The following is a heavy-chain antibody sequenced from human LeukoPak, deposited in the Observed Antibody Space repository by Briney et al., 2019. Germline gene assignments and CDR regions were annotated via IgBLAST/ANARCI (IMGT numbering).Heavy chain of an antibody. CDR1: GYTFTSYY. CDR3: ARVTGGRYCSTTSCYMRGWFDP. CDR2: INPTGDST. V-gene: IGHV1-46*01. J-gene: IGHJ5*02. D-gene: IGHD2-2*02. Sequence: ASVKVSCKASGYTFTSYYMHWVRQAPGQGLEWMGLINPTGDSTGYAQKFQGRVTMTRDMSTSTDYLELSSLRSEDTAIYYCARVTGGRYCSTTSCYMRGWFDPWGQGTLVTVSS.